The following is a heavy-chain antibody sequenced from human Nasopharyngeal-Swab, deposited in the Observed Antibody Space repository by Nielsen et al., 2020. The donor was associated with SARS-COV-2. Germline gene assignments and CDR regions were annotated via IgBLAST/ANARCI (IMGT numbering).Heavy chain of an antibody. D-gene: IGHD7-27*01. J-gene: IGHJ4*02. CDR2: IKQDGSEK. Sequence: GESLKISCAASGFTFSSYWMSWVRQAPGKGLEWVANIKQDGSEKYYVDSVKGRFTISRDNAKNSLCLQMNSLRAEDTAVYYCARLTGPLGVFDYWGQGTLVTVSS. CDR3: ARLTGPLGVFDY. CDR1: GFTFSSYW. V-gene: IGHV3-7*01.